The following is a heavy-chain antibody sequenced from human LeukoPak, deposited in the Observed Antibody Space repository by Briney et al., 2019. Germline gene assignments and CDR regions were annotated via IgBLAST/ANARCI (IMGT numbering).Heavy chain of an antibody. V-gene: IGHV3-30*02. CDR3: AKGRYSNARLDY. CDR2: IRYDGSNK. CDR1: GFTFSSYG. Sequence: QPGGSLRLSCAASGFTFSSYGMHWVRQAPGKGLDWVAFIRYDGSNKYYADSVKGRFTISRDNSKNTLYPQMNSLRAEDTAVYYCAKGRYSNARLDYWGQGTLVTVSS. J-gene: IGHJ4*02. D-gene: IGHD4-11*01.